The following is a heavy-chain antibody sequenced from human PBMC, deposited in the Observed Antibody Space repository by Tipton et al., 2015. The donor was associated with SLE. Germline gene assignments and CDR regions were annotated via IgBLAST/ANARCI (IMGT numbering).Heavy chain of an antibody. D-gene: IGHD1-26*01. Sequence: SLRLSCAASGFTFSDYYMSWIRQAPGKGLEWVSYISSSSSYTNYADSVKGRFTISRDNAKNSLYLQMNSLRAEDTAVYYCAGGSGSYYFDYWGQGTLVTVSS. CDR1: GFTFSDYY. CDR2: ISSSSSYT. V-gene: IGHV3-11*05. J-gene: IGHJ4*02. CDR3: AGGSGSYYFDY.